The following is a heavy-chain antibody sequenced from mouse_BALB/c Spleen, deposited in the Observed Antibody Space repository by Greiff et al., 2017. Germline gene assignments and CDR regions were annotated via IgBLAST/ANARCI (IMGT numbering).Heavy chain of an antibody. V-gene: IGHV5-9-3*01. CDR2: ISSGGSYT. D-gene: IGHD2-14*01. Sequence: EVQLVESGGGLVKPGGSLKLSCAASGFTFSSYAMSWVRQTPEKRLEWVATISSGGSYTYYPDSVKGRFTISRDNAKNTLYLQMSSLRSEDTAMYYCARRRYGFAYWGQGTLVTVSA. CDR3: ARRRYGFAY. J-gene: IGHJ3*01. CDR1: GFTFSSYA.